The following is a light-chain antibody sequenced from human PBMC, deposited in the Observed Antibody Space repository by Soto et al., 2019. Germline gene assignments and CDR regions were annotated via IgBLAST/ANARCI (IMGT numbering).Light chain of an antibody. CDR3: CSYAGSSTFYV. J-gene: IGLJ1*01. CDR2: EGS. CDR1: SSDVGSYNL. V-gene: IGLV2-23*01. Sequence: QSALTQPASVSGSPGQSITISCTGTSSDVGSYNLVSWYQQHPGKAPKLMIYEGSKRPSGVSNRCSGSKSCNTACLTISGLQAEDEADYYCCSYAGSSTFYVFGTGTKVTVL.